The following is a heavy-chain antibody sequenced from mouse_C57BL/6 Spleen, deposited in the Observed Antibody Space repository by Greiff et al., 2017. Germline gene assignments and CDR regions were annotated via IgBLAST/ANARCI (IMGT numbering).Heavy chain of an antibody. D-gene: IGHD2-5*01. CDR1: GYSITSGYY. CDR3: ARPGYYSNYYYAMDY. Sequence: ESGPGLVKPSQSLSLTCSVTGYSITSGYYWNWIRQFPGNKLEWMGYISYDGSNNYNPSLKNRISITRDTSKNQFFLKLNSVTTEDTATYYCARPGYYSNYYYAMDYWGQGTSVTVSS. J-gene: IGHJ4*01. V-gene: IGHV3-6*01. CDR2: ISYDGSN.